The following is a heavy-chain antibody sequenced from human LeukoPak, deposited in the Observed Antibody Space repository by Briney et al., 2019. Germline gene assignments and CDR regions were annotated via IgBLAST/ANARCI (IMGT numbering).Heavy chain of an antibody. CDR3: ARDYDFWSGYPMGALDI. CDR2: IDPNSGGT. Sequence: ASVKVSCKASGYTFTGYYMHWVRQAPGQGLEWMGWIDPNSGGTNYAQKFQGRVTMTRDTSISTAYMELSRLRSDDTAVYYCARDYDFWSGYPMGALDIWGQGTMATVSS. D-gene: IGHD3-3*01. V-gene: IGHV1-2*02. J-gene: IGHJ3*02. CDR1: GYTFTGYY.